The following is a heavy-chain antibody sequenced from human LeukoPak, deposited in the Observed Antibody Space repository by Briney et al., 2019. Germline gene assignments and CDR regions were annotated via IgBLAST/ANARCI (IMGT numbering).Heavy chain of an antibody. CDR1: GFTFSSYA. CDR2: ISGSGGST. D-gene: IGHD3-10*01. V-gene: IGHV3-23*01. J-gene: IGHJ4*02. Sequence: GGSLRLSCAASGFTFSSYAMSWVRQAPGKGLEWVSAISGSGGSTYYADSVKGRFTISRDNSKNTLYLQMSSLRAEDTAVYYCAKTLMVRGVIPFDYWGQGTLVTVSS. CDR3: AKTLMVRGVIPFDY.